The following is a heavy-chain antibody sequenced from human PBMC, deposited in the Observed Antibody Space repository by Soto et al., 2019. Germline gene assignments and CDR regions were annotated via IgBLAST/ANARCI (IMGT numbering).Heavy chain of an antibody. V-gene: IGHV1-69*10. J-gene: IGHJ6*02. CDR1: GGTFSSYA. D-gene: IGHD3-10*01. Sequence: ASVKVSCKASGGTFSSYAISWVRQAPGQGLEWMGGIIPILGIANYAQKFQGRVTITADKSTSTAYMELSRLRSEDTAVYYCARAGGYGSGSYYRSYYYYGMDVWGQGTTVTVSS. CDR2: IIPILGIA. CDR3: ARAGGYGSGSYYRSYYYYGMDV.